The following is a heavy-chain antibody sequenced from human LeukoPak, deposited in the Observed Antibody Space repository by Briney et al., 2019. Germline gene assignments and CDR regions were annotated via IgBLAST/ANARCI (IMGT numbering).Heavy chain of an antibody. J-gene: IGHJ4*02. D-gene: IGHD3-22*01. CDR3: ARDRGENYDSSGYYDY. Sequence: PGGSLRLSCAASGFTFTSYGMHWVRQAPGKGLEWVAVISYDGSNQYYADSVKGRFTISRDNAKNSLYLQMNSLRAEDTAAYYCARDRGENYDSSGYYDYWGQGTLVTVSS. CDR1: GFTFTSYG. CDR2: ISYDGSNQ. V-gene: IGHV3-33*05.